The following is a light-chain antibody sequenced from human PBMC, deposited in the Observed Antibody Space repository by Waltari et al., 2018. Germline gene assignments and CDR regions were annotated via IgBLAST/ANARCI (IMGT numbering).Light chain of an antibody. CDR2: AAS. CDR3: QKCFRAPYT. V-gene: IGKV1-27*01. CDR1: QGINNY. Sequence: DIQMTQSPSSLSASVGDRVTITCRASQGINNYLAWYQQRAGKAPKVLIYAASILQSGVPSRFSGSGSGTDFTLTSSSLQPEDVATYYCQKCFRAPYTFGQGTKLEI. J-gene: IGKJ2*01.